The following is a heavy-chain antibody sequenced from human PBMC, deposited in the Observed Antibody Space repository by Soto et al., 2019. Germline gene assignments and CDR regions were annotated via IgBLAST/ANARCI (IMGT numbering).Heavy chain of an antibody. D-gene: IGHD3-22*01. J-gene: IGHJ3*02. CDR3: ARGATRNPYYYDSSGYYLDAFDI. Sequence: KSSETLSLTCTVSGGSISSYYWSWIRQPPGKGLEWIGYIYYSGSTNYNPSLKSRVTISVDTSKNQFSLKLSSVTAADTAVYYCARGATRNPYYYDSSGYYLDAFDIWGQGTMVTVSS. CDR1: GGSISSYY. CDR2: IYYSGST. V-gene: IGHV4-59*01.